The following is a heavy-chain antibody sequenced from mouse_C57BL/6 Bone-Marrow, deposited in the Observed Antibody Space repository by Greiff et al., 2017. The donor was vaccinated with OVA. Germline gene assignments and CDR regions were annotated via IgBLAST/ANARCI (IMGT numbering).Heavy chain of an antibody. D-gene: IGHD1-1*01. J-gene: IGHJ1*03. Sequence: QVQLQQSGPELVKPGASVKLSCKASGYTFTSYDINWVKQRPGQGLEWIGWIYPRDGSTKYNEKFEGKATLTVDTSSSTAYMELHSLTSEDSAVYFCARSQEDITTVPYWYFDVWGTGTTVTVSS. CDR2: IYPRDGST. CDR1: GYTFTSYD. CDR3: ARSQEDITTVPYWYFDV. V-gene: IGHV1-85*01.